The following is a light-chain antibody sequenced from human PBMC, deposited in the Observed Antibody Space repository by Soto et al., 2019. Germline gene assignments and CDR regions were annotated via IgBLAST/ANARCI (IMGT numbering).Light chain of an antibody. CDR3: QPCRNWPLT. Sequence: EIVMTQSPATLSVSPGEGATLSCKASQNVYNNLAWYQQRPGQPPRLLIYDASTRATGISARFSGRGYGTEFTLTTSTLQSEDLTVYFGQPCRNWPLTFGGGTKVEIK. CDR2: DAS. J-gene: IGKJ4*01. V-gene: IGKV3-15*01. CDR1: QNVYNN.